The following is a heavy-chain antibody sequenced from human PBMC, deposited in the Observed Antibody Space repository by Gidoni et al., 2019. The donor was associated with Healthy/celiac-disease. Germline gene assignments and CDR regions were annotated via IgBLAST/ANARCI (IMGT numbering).Heavy chain of an antibody. CDR1: GFTFSSYS. Sequence: EVQLVASGGGLVQPGGSLRLSFATSGFTFSSYSMNWVRQAPGKGREWVSSISSSSSYIYYADSVKGRFTISRDNAKNSLYLQMNSLRAEDTAVYYCARDLLPGYSSGYDAFDIWGQGTMVTVSS. CDR2: ISSSSSYI. CDR3: ARDLLPGYSSGYDAFDI. J-gene: IGHJ3*02. V-gene: IGHV3-21*01. D-gene: IGHD6-19*01.